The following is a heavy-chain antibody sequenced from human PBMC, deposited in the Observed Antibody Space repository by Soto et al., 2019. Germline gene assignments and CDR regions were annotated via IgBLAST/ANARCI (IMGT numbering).Heavy chain of an antibody. Sequence: QVQLQESGPGLVKPSQTLSLTCTVSGGSISSGGYYWSWIRQHPGKGLEWIGYIYYSGSTYYNPSLKSRVTISVDTSKNQFALKLSSVTAADTAVYYCASSGYSYGYNWFDPWGQGTLVTVSS. D-gene: IGHD5-18*01. J-gene: IGHJ5*02. CDR2: IYYSGST. CDR3: ASSGYSYGYNWFDP. CDR1: GGSISSGGYY. V-gene: IGHV4-31*03.